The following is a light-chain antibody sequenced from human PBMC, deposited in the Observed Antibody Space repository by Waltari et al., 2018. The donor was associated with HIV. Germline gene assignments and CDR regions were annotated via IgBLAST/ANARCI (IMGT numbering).Light chain of an antibody. J-gene: IGLJ2*01. CDR2: HDI. V-gene: IGLV3-1*01. CDR1: KLGDKY. Sequence: SYELTQPPSVSVSPGQTASITCSGDKLGDKYACWYQQKPGQSPALVIYHDIQRPSGSPERFSGSNSGNTATLTISGTQAMDEADYYCQAWDSSTVVFGGGTKLTVL. CDR3: QAWDSSTVV.